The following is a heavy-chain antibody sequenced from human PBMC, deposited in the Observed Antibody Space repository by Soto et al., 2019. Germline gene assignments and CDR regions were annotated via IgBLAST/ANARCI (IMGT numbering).Heavy chain of an antibody. J-gene: IGHJ3*02. V-gene: IGHV4-31*03. CDR1: GGSISSGGYY. CDR2: IYYGGST. D-gene: IGHD2-15*01. CDR3: ARDVGYCSGGSCYEGQAFDI. Sequence: SETLSLTCTVSGGSISSGGYYWSWIRQHPGKGLEWIGYIYYGGSTYYNPSLKSRVTISVDTSKNQFSLKLSSVTAADTAVYYCARDVGYCSGGSCYEGQAFDIWGQGTMVTVSS.